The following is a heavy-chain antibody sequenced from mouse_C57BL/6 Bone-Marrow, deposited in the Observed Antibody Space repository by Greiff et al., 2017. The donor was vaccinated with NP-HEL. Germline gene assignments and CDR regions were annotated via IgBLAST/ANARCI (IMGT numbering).Heavy chain of an antibody. CDR2: LNSDGGST. J-gene: IGHJ3*01. V-gene: IGHV5-2*01. CDR3: ARHTYYYGTRVFFAY. CDR1: EYEFPSHD. Sequence: EVQVVESGGGLVQPGESLKLSCESNEYEFPSHDMSWVRKTPEKRLELVAALNSDGGSTYYPDTMERRFIISRDNTKKTLYLQMSSLRSEDTALYYCARHTYYYGTRVFFAYWGQGTLVTVSA. D-gene: IGHD1-1*01.